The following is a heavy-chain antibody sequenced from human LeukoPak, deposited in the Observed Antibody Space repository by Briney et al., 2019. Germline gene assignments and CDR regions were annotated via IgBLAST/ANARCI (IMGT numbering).Heavy chain of an antibody. V-gene: IGHV4-34*01. CDR3: AAGVEAAASDAFDI. D-gene: IGHD6-13*01. Sequence: SETLSLTCAVYGGSFSGYYWSWIRQPPGKGLEWIGEINHSGSTNYNPSLKSRVTISVDTSKNQFSLKLSSVTAADTAVYYCAAGVEAAASDAFDIWGQGTMVTVSS. J-gene: IGHJ3*02. CDR2: INHSGST. CDR1: GGSFSGYY.